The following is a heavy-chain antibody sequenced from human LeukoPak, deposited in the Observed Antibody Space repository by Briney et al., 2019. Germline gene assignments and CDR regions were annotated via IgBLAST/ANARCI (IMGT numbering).Heavy chain of an antibody. V-gene: IGHV1-2*06. CDR1: GYTFTGYY. Sequence: SVKVSCKASGYTFTGYYMHWVRQAPGQGLEWMGRINPNSGGTNYAQKFQGRVTMTRDTSISTAYMELSRLRSDDTAVYYCARDLYGSASIIGYWGQGTLVTVSS. J-gene: IGHJ4*02. D-gene: IGHD3-10*01. CDR2: INPNSGGT. CDR3: ARDLYGSASIIGY.